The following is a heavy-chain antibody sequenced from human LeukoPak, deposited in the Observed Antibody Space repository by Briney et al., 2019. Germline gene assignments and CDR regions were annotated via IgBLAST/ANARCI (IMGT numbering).Heavy chain of an antibody. V-gene: IGHV4-34*01. CDR3: AGHLRWFDY. Sequence: SETLSLTCAVYGGSFSGYYWSWIRQPPGKGLEWIGEINHSGSTNYNPSLKSRVTISVDTSKNQFSLKLSSVTAADTAVYYCAGHLRWFDYWGQGTLVTVSS. J-gene: IGHJ4*02. D-gene: IGHD4-23*01. CDR2: INHSGST. CDR1: GGSFSGYY.